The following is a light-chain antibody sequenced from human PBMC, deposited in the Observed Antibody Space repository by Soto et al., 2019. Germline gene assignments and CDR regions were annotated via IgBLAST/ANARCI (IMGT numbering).Light chain of an antibody. J-gene: IGKJ1*01. CDR1: QSISDS. CDR3: QQYNGYWT. CDR2: EAS. V-gene: IGKV1-5*03. Sequence: DIQMTQSPPTLSASVGDRVTITCRASQSISDSLAWYQQKPGKAPKLLIYEASSLKSGVPSRFSGSRSGTEYTLTISSLQPDDFATYYCQQYNGYWTFGQGTKVENK.